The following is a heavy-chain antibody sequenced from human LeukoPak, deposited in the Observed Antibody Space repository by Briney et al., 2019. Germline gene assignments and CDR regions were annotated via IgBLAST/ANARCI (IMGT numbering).Heavy chain of an antibody. CDR1: GHTFSRSY. CDR2: IIPIFGTA. J-gene: IGHJ6*03. D-gene: IGHD3-22*01. Sequence: GASVKVSCKASGHTFSRSYMHWVRQAPGQGLEWMGGIIPIFGTANYAQKFQGRVTITADESTSTAYMELSSLRSEDTAVYYCARGRYYYDSSGYYYSEYYYYYYMDVWGKGTTVTISS. V-gene: IGHV1-69*13. CDR3: ARGRYYYDSSGYYYSEYYYYYYMDV.